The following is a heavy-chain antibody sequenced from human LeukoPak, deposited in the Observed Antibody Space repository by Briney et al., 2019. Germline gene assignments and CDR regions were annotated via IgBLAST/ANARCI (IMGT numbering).Heavy chain of an antibody. D-gene: IGHD2-2*01. J-gene: IGHJ5*02. CDR3: ARAYQVQRNWFDP. CDR1: GVSISSGAYY. CDR2: IYYSGYT. V-gene: IGHV4-31*03. Sequence: SETLSLTCTVSGVSISSGAYYWTCIRQYPGQGLEWIVYIYYSGYTYYNPSLKSRIFMSVDTSENQFSLKLSSVTAADTAIYYCARAYQVQRNWFDPWGQGTLVTVSS.